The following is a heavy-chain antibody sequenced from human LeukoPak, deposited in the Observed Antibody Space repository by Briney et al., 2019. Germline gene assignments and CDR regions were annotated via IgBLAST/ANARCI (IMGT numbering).Heavy chain of an antibody. CDR3: AKDPEGYSGYDSCPSAFDY. D-gene: IGHD5-12*01. J-gene: IGHJ4*02. CDR1: GFTFSSYA. CDR2: ISGSGGST. Sequence: PGGSLRLSCAASGFTFSSYAMSWVRQAPGKGLEWVSAISGSGGSTYYADSVKGRFTISRDNSKNTLYLQMNSLRAEDTAVYYCAKDPEGYSGYDSCPSAFDYWGQGTLVTVSS. V-gene: IGHV3-23*01.